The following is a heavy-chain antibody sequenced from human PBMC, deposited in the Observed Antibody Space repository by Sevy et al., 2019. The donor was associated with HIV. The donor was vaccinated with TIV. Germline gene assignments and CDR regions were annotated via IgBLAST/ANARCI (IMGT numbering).Heavy chain of an antibody. V-gene: IGHV3-7*01. CDR1: GFTFSDYW. J-gene: IGHJ4*02. CDR3: ARDVGGFNWRPYYFDS. CDR2: IKQDESEK. Sequence: GGSLRLSCAASGFTFSDYWMSWVRQSPGKGLEWVATIKQDESEKYYMDSVKGRFAISRDNGKNSVSLQMNGLRVEDTALYYCARDVGGFNWRPYYFDSWGQGTLVTVSS. D-gene: IGHD3-3*01.